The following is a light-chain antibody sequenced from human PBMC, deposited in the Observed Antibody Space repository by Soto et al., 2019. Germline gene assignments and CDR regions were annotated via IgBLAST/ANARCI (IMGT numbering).Light chain of an antibody. Sequence: QSVLTQPASVSGSPGQSITISCTGTNNLVSWYQQHQGKAPKVVLYEGTKRPSGVSNRFSGSKSGSTASLTISGLQAEDEANYFCCAYVGARSYVLGLGTKLTV. V-gene: IGLV2-23*01. CDR1: NNL. J-gene: IGLJ1*01. CDR3: CAYVGARSYV. CDR2: EGT.